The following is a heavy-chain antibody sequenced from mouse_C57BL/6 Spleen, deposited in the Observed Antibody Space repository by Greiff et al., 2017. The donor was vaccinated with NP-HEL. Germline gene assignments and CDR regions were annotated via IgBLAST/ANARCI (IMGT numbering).Heavy chain of an antibody. V-gene: IGHV5-4*01. Sequence: VQLKESGGGLVKPGGSLKLSCAASGFTFSSYAMSWVRQTPEKRLEWVATISDGGSYTYYPDNVKGRFTISRDNAKNNLYLQMSHLKSEDTAMYYCARESNYWYFDVWGTGTTVTVSS. J-gene: IGHJ1*03. CDR2: ISDGGSYT. CDR1: GFTFSSYA. CDR3: ARESNYWYFDV. D-gene: IGHD2-5*01.